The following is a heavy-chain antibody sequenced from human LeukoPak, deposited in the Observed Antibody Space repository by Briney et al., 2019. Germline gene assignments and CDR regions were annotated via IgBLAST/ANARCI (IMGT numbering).Heavy chain of an antibody. J-gene: IGHJ3*02. CDR1: GFTFSDYA. CDR3: AKYFRGSYAGAFDI. CDR2: ISGSGVST. Sequence: GGSLRLSCAASGFTFSDYAMSWVRQAPEKGLEWVSAISGSGVSTSFSDYYLDSVKGRFTISRDNSKNTLYLQMNSLRAEDTAVYYCAKYFRGSYAGAFDIWGQGTLVTVSS. D-gene: IGHD3-16*01. V-gene: IGHV3-23*01.